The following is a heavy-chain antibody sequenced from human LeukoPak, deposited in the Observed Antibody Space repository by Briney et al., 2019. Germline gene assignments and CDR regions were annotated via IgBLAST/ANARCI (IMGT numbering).Heavy chain of an antibody. J-gene: IGHJ4*02. D-gene: IGHD6-6*01. Sequence: SETLTLTCAVYGGSFSGYYWSWIRQPPGKGLEWIGEINHSGSTNYNPSLKSRVTISVDTSKNQFSLKLSSVTAADTAVYYCARVPGLGARYYFDYWGQGTLVTVSS. V-gene: IGHV4-34*01. CDR2: INHSGST. CDR1: GGSFSGYY. CDR3: ARVPGLGARYYFDY.